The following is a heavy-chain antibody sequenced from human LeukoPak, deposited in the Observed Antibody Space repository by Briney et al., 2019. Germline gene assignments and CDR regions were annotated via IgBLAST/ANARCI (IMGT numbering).Heavy chain of an antibody. CDR3: ARPRTYTSSWSPFDY. J-gene: IGHJ4*02. V-gene: IGHV3-33*01. CDR2: IWYDGSNK. CDR1: GFTFSSYG. D-gene: IGHD6-13*01. Sequence: GGSLRLSCAASGFTFSSYGMHWVRQAPGKGLEWVAVIWYDGSNKYYADSVKGRFAISRDNSKNTLYLQVNSLRAEDTAVYYCARPRTYTSSWSPFDYWGQGTLVTVSS.